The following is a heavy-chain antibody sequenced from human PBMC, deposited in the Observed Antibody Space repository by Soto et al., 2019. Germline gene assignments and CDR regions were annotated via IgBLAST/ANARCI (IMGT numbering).Heavy chain of an antibody. CDR3: ARGRVNGGVDYGMDV. D-gene: IGHD2-21*01. CDR2: IIPIFGTA. V-gene: IGHV1-69*13. J-gene: IGHJ6*02. Sequence: SVKVSCKASGGTFSSYAISWVRQAPGQGLEWMGGIIPIFGTANYAQNFQGRVTITADESTSTAYMELSSLRSEDTAVYYCARGRVNGGVDYGMDVWGQGTTVTVSS. CDR1: GGTFSSYA.